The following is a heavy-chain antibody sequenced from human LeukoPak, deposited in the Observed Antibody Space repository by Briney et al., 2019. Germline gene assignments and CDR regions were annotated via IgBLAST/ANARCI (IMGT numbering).Heavy chain of an antibody. CDR2: ISYDGSIK. D-gene: IGHD3-9*01. CDR1: GFTFDNYG. Sequence: GGSLRLSCAASGFTFDNYGINWVRQAPGKGLEWVAVISYDGSIKYYADSVKGRFTISRDNSKNTLYLQMNSLRAEDTAVYYCAKCILTGYYKGYMDVWGKGTTVTISS. V-gene: IGHV3-30*18. J-gene: IGHJ6*03. CDR3: AKCILTGYYKGYMDV.